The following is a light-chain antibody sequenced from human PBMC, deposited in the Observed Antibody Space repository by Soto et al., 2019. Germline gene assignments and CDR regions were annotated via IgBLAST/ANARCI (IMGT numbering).Light chain of an antibody. CDR2: EVS. CDR3: SSYRRTSTLV. V-gene: IGLV2-14*01. J-gene: IGLJ2*01. Sequence: QSSLTQPASVSGSPGQSITISCTGTSSDVGSYNYVSWYQQYPGKAPKLMIYEVSNRPSGVSNRFSGSKSGNTASLTISGLQAEDEADYYCSSYRRTSTLVFGGGTKLTVL. CDR1: SSDVGSYNY.